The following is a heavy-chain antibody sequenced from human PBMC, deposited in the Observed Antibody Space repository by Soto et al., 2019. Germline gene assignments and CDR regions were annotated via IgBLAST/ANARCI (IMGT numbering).Heavy chain of an antibody. CDR2: ISSTSSYT. CDR1: GFTFSDYY. J-gene: IGHJ6*02. D-gene: IGHD2-8*02. Sequence: PGGSLRLSCAASGFTFSDYYMSWIRQAPGKGLQWVSYISSTSSYTNYADSVKGRFTISRDNAKNSLYLQMNSQRAEDTAVYYCARDRGLGVYAISYGMDVCRQRSTVTVCS. CDR3: ARDRGLGVYAISYGMDV. V-gene: IGHV3-11*06.